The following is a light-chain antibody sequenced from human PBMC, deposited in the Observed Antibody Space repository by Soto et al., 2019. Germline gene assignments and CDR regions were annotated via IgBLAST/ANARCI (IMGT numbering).Light chain of an antibody. Sequence: DIQMTQSPSSLSASVGDRVTITCRASQSISNYLNWYQQKSRRAPNLLIYAASGLQSGVPSRFSGSGSGTGFTLTISNLQPEDFATYYCQQTYITPLTFGGGTKVDIK. CDR3: QQTYITPLT. J-gene: IGKJ4*01. CDR1: QSISNY. CDR2: AAS. V-gene: IGKV1-39*01.